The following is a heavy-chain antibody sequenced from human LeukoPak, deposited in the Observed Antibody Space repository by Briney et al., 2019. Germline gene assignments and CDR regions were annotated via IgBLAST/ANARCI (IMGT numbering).Heavy chain of an antibody. Sequence: SETLSLTCAVYGGSFSGYYWSWIRQPPGKGLEWIGEINHSGSTNYNPSLNSRVTISVGTSKNQFSLKLSSVTAADTAVYYCARGSGYGSGSYYTGGYYFYYCGQGTLVTVPS. V-gene: IGHV4-34*01. CDR2: INHSGST. D-gene: IGHD3-10*01. CDR1: GGSFSGYY. J-gene: IGHJ4*02. CDR3: ARGSGYGSGSYYTGGYYFYY.